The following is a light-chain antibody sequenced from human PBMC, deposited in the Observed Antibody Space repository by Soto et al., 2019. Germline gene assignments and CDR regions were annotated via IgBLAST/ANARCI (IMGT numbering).Light chain of an antibody. CDR3: QESHST. CDR2: AAS. J-gene: IGKJ2*01. V-gene: IGKV1-39*01. Sequence: QMTQSPPSLSASVGDSVTITCRASQSIGTYLDWYQHKPGKAPKLLIYAASSLQSGVPSRFSGSGSGTDFTLTISSLQPEDFATYYCQESHSTFGQGTKLEIK. CDR1: QSIGTY.